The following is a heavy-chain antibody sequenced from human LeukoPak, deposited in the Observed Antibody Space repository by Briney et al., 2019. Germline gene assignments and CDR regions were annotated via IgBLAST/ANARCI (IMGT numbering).Heavy chain of an antibody. V-gene: IGHV3-49*04. CDR3: ARGAADELDY. Sequence: GGSLRLSCAASGLTFGDYAMTWVRQAPGEGLEWVGFIRSIAYSGTTECAASVKGRFTTSRDDSKSIAYLQMNSLKTEDTAVYYCARGAADELDYWGQGTLVTVSS. D-gene: IGHD6-25*01. CDR1: GLTFGDYA. CDR2: IRSIAYSGTT. J-gene: IGHJ4*02.